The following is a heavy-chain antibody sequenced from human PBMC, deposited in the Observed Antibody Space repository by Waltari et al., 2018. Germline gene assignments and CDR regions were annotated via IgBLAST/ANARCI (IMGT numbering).Heavy chain of an antibody. J-gene: IGHJ3*02. D-gene: IGHD6-19*01. Sequence: QVQLQESGPGLVKPSQTLSLTCTVSGGSISSGSYYWSWIRQPAGKGLEWIGRIYTSGSTNYNPSLKSRVTISVDTSKNQFSLKLSSVTAADTAVYYCARVVYGYSSGWYNAWDAFDIWGQGTMVTVSS. V-gene: IGHV4-61*02. CDR1: GGSISSGSYY. CDR3: ARVVYGYSSGWYNAWDAFDI. CDR2: IYTSGST.